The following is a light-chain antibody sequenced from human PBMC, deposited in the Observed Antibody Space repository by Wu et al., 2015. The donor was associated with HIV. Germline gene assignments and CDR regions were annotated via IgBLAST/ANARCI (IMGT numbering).Light chain of an antibody. CDR2: GAS. Sequence: EIVLTQSPGTLSLSPGEGATLSCRASQSVRSNYLVWYQQKPGQAPRLVIYGASTRATGIPARFSGSGSGTDFTLTIKSLQSEDFAVYYCQQYNNWPPLTFGGGTKVEI. CDR3: QQYNNWPPLT. J-gene: IGKJ4*01. V-gene: IGKV3-15*01. CDR1: QSVRSN.